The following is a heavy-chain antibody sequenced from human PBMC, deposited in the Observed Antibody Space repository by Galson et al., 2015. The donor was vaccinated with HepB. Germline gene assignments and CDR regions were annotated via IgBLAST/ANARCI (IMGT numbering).Heavy chain of an antibody. D-gene: IGHD3-22*01. CDR1: GFTFSNYT. CDR2: VSGSGGST. V-gene: IGHV3-23*01. CDR3: AKDSDSSGYYYVGPPTWDC. Sequence: SLRLSCAAYGFTFSNYTMSWVRQAPGKGLEWVSIVSGSGGSTYYADSVKGRFTISRDNSKNTLSLQMNSLRAEDTAVYFCAKDSDSSGYYYVGPPTWDCWGQGTLVTVSS. J-gene: IGHJ4*02.